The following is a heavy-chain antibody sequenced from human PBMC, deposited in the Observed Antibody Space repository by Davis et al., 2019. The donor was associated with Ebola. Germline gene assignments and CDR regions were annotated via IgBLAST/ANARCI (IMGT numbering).Heavy chain of an antibody. J-gene: IGHJ4*02. Sequence: SETLSLTCTVSGYSIRSGYYWGWIRQPPGRGLEWIGYIYYNGNTYYNPSLKSRLTISVDTSKNQFSLRLNSVTAADTATYYCARDDLTGLMDSWGQGTLVTVSS. CDR1: GYSIRSGYY. CDR3: ARDDLTGLMDS. V-gene: IGHV4-38-2*02. CDR2: IYYNGNT. D-gene: IGHD2-8*02.